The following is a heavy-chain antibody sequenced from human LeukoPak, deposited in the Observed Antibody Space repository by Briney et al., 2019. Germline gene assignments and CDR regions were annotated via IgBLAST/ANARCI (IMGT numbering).Heavy chain of an antibody. D-gene: IGHD6-13*01. V-gene: IGHV1-24*01. Sequence: ASVKVSCKVSGYTLTELSMHWVRQAPGKGLEWIGGFDPEDGETIYAQKFQGRVTMTEDTSTDTAYMELSSLRSEDTAVYYCATDGMWKGSSLPYWGQGTLVTVSS. CDR2: FDPEDGET. J-gene: IGHJ4*02. CDR3: ATDGMWKGSSLPY. CDR1: GYTLTELS.